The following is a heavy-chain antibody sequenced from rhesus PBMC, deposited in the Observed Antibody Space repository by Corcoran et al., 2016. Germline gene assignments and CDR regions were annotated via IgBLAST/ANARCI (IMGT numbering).Heavy chain of an antibody. V-gene: IGHV4S10*01. CDR2: IYGSSTST. D-gene: IGHD3-34*01. CDR3: ARDGVLTGFDY. J-gene: IGHJ4*01. CDR1: GVSISASYR. Sequence: QVQLQESGPGVVKPSETLSLTCAVSGVSISASYRWSWIRQPPGKGLEWIGYIYGSSTSTNYNPSLKSRVTISKDTSKNQFSLKLSSVTAADTAVYYCARDGVLTGFDYWGQGVLVTVSS.